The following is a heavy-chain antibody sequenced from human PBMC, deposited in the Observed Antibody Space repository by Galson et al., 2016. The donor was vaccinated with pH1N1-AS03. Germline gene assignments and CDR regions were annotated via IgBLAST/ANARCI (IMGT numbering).Heavy chain of an antibody. V-gene: IGHV6-1*01. CDR1: GDSVSSNIDA. CDR2: TYWRSKWYS. D-gene: IGHD2-15*01. Sequence: CAICGDSVSSNIDAWHWIRRLPSRGLEWLGRTYWRSKWYSDYALSLKSRITINPDTSKNQFSPQLTSVIPDDTAVYYCARGRYSGFDILGQGAKVTVSS. CDR3: ARGRYSGFDI. J-gene: IGHJ3*02.